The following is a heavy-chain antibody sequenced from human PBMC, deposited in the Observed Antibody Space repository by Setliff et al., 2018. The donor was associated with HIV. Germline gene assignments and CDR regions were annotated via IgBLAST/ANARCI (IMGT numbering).Heavy chain of an antibody. CDR2: IYHSGST. V-gene: IGHV4-38-2*02. CDR1: GYSISSGYY. D-gene: IGHD6-13*01. Sequence: PSETLSLTCTVSGYSISSGYYWGWIRQPPGKGLEWIGSIYHSGSTYYNPSLKSRVTISVDTSKNQFSLKLSSVTAADTAVYYCARDCSPYSSSWYNWFDPWGQGTLVTVS. CDR3: ARDCSPYSSSWYNWFDP. J-gene: IGHJ5*02.